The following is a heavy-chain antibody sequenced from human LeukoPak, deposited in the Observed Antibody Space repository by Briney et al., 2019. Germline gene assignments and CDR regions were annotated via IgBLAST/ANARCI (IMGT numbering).Heavy chain of an antibody. CDR1: GGTFSSYA. Sequence: SVKVSCKASGGTFSSYAISWVRQAPGQGLEWMGGIIPIFGTANYAQKFQGRVTITTDESTSTAYMELSSLRSEDTAVYYCARDYAIHRATYNWFDPWGQGTLVTVSS. D-gene: IGHD2-8*01. CDR3: ARDYAIHRATYNWFDP. V-gene: IGHV1-69*05. J-gene: IGHJ5*02. CDR2: IIPIFGTA.